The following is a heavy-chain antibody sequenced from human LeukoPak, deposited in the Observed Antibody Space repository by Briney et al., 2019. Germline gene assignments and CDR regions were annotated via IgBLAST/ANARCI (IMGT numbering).Heavy chain of an antibody. V-gene: IGHV4-34*01. J-gene: IGHJ3*02. CDR3: ARDQTSKGDAFDI. CDR1: GGSCSGYY. CDR2: INHSGST. Sequence: PSETLSLTCAVYGGSCSGYYWSWIRQPPGKGLEWIGEINHSGSTNYNPSLKSRVTISIDTSKNQFSLKLSSVTAADTAVYYCARDQTSKGDAFDIWGQGTMVTVSS.